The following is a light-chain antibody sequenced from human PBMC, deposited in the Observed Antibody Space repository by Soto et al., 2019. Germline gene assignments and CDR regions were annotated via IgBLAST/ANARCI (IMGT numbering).Light chain of an antibody. V-gene: IGKV1-33*01. CDR2: DAS. CDR1: QDINNF. CDR3: QQYEDLPLT. J-gene: IGKJ1*01. Sequence: DIQMTQSPSSLSASVGDSVTISCQASQDINNFLNWYQQKTGKPPQLLIYDASTLEKGVPSRFSGAGSGADFSFTISNLQPEDSATYYCQQYEDLPLTFGQGTKVAIK.